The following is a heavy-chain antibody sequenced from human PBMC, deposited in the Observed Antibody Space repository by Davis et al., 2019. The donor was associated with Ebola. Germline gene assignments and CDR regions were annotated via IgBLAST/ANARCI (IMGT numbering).Heavy chain of an antibody. CDR1: GNSVSSNSAA. V-gene: IGHV6-1*01. CDR3: VRGWGRSGLDV. Sequence: HSQTLSLTCALSGNSVSSNSAACNWIRQSPSRGLEWLGRTYYTSKWHNDYGESVKSRISINPDTSKNQLSLQLNSVTPEDAAVYYCVRGWGRSGLDVWGQGTTVTVSS. D-gene: IGHD3-16*01. CDR2: TYYTSKWHN. J-gene: IGHJ6*02.